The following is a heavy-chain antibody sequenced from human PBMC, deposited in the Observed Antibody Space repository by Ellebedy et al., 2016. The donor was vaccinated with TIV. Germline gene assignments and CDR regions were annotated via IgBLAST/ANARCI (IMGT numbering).Heavy chain of an antibody. CDR1: GFSVSDYY. J-gene: IGHJ4*02. D-gene: IGHD4-17*01. Sequence: PGGSLRLSCAASGFSVSDYYMTWIRQAPGKGLEWVATISSSGGSTYYADSVKGRFTISRDISKNTLYLQMNSLRAEDTAVYYCAKDQRTPATVTTGLADSWGQGTLVTVSS. CDR3: AKDQRTPATVTTGLADS. CDR2: ISSSGGST. V-gene: IGHV3-23*01.